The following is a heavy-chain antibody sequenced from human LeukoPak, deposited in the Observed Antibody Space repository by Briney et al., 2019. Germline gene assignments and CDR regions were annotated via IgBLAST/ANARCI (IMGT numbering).Heavy chain of an antibody. CDR2: IIPILGIA. CDR1: GGTFSSYA. D-gene: IGHD3-10*01. J-gene: IGHJ6*03. Sequence: ASVKVSCKASGGTFSSYAISWLRQAPGQGLEWMGRIIPILGIANYAQKFQGRVTITADESTSTAYMELSSLRSADTAVYYCAISRNYLTAPTGYYYYYMDVWGKGTTVTVSS. V-gene: IGHV1-69*04. CDR3: AISRNYLTAPTGYYYYYMDV.